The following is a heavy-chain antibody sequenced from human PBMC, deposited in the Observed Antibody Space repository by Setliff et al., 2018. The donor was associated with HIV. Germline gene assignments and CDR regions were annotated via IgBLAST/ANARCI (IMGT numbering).Heavy chain of an antibody. CDR2: INPSGDIT. D-gene: IGHD3-10*01. CDR3: ASKGGSGNYPDSDAFDI. Sequence: SVKVSCKASGTTFSSHYMHWVRQAPGKGLEWMGLINPSGDITSYAEKFQGRVTMTRDTSTSTVYMELRSLRSEDTAIYYCASKGGSGNYPDSDAFDIWGQGTLVTVS. V-gene: IGHV1-46*01. CDR1: GTTFSSHY. J-gene: IGHJ3*02.